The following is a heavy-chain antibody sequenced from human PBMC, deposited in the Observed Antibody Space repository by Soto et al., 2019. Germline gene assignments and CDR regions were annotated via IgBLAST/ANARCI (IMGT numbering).Heavy chain of an antibody. J-gene: IGHJ5*02. CDR1: GYTFTGYY. D-gene: IGHD3-3*01. V-gene: IGHV1-2*02. CDR2: INPNSGGT. Sequence: SVKVSCKASGYTFTGYYMHWVRQAPGQGLEWMGWINPNSGGTNYAQKFQGRVTMTRDTSISTAYMALSRLRSDDMAVYYCERDPGYDFWSGYHTGPSGGFDPWGQGTLVTVSS. CDR3: ERDPGYDFWSGYHTGPSGGFDP.